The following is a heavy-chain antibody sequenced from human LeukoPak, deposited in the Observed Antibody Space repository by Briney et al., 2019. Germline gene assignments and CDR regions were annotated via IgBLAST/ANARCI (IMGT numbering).Heavy chain of an antibody. CDR3: ARFISSGWFGGIIVEAFDV. Sequence: PGGSLRLSCAASKFTFSSYAMSWVRQAPGKGLEWVSGISGSGGRTYYADSVKGRFSISRDNSKNTLYLQMNSLRAEDTAIYYCARFISSGWFGGIIVEAFDVWGQGTMVTVSS. CDR2: ISGSGGRT. D-gene: IGHD6-19*01. CDR1: KFTFSSYA. V-gene: IGHV3-23*01. J-gene: IGHJ3*01.